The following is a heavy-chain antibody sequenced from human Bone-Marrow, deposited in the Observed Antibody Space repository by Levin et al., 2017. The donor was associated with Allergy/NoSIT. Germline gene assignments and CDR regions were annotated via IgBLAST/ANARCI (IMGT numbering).Heavy chain of an antibody. CDR1: GFNFNNAW. J-gene: IGHJ4*02. V-gene: IGHV3-15*01. D-gene: IGHD4-17*01. CDR3: TILRLY. Sequence: PGGSLRLSCAASGFNFNNAWMNWVRQAPGKGLEWVGRVKSKTDGGAIDYAAPVKGRFTISRDDSKNMLYLQMNSLKTEDTALYYCTILRLYWGQGTRVTVSA. CDR2: VKSKTDGGAI.